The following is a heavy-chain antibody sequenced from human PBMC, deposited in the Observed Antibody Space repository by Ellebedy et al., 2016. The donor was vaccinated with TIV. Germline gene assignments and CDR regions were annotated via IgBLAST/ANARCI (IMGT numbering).Heavy chain of an antibody. Sequence: ASVKVSCKASGGTFSSYAISWVRQAPGQGLEWMGGIIPIFGTANYAQKLQGRVTMTTDTSTSTAYMELRSLRSDDTAVYYCARRAGVRGVTRNWFDPWGQGTLVTVSS. D-gene: IGHD3-10*01. CDR3: ARRAGVRGVTRNWFDP. CDR1: GGTFSSYA. CDR2: IIPIFGTA. V-gene: IGHV1-69*05. J-gene: IGHJ5*02.